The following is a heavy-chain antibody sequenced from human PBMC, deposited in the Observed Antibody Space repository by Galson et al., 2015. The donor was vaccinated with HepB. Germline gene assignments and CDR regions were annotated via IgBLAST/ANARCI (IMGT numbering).Heavy chain of an antibody. CDR2: ISSSSSYI. J-gene: IGHJ6*02. CDR1: GFTFSSYS. Sequence: SLRLSCAASGFTFSSYSMNWVRQAPGKGLEWVSSISSSSSYIYYADSVKGRFTISRDNAKNSLYLQMNSLRAEDTAVYYCARGGTPDYDILTVYYYYYGMDVWGQGTTVTVSS. V-gene: IGHV3-21*01. CDR3: ARGGTPDYDILTVYYYYYGMDV. D-gene: IGHD3-9*01.